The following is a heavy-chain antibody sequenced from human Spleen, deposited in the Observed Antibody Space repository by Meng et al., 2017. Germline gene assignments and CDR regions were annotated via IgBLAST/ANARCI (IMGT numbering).Heavy chain of an antibody. V-gene: IGHV1-18*04. CDR3: ARDRGGTPGAFDY. CDR1: GYNFPDYY. J-gene: IGHJ4*02. Sequence: VQLVRSGAEVKTPGASVKFSCKPSGYNFPDYYIHWVRRAPGQGLEWMGWISAHNGNTNYAQKVQGRVSMTTDTSTSTAYMELRSLRSDDTAVYYCARDRGGTPGAFDYWGQGTLVTVSS. D-gene: IGHD1-1*01. CDR2: ISAHNGNT.